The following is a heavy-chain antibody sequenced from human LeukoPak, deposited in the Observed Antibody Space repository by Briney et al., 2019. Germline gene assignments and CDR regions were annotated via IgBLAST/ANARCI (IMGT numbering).Heavy chain of an antibody. CDR1: GFTFENYA. CDR2: ISWNSGNI. Sequence: GGSLRLSCAASGFTFENYAMQWVRQAPGKGLEWVAGISWNSGNIAYADSVKGRFTISRDNAKNSLYLQMNSLRPEDMALYYCAKGPTYSSSSLFDYWGQGILVAVSS. CDR3: AKGPTYSSSSLFDY. J-gene: IGHJ4*02. D-gene: IGHD6-6*01. V-gene: IGHV3-9*03.